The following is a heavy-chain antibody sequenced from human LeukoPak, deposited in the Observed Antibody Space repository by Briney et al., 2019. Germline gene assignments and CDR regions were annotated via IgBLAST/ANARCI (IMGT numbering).Heavy chain of an antibody. D-gene: IGHD5-12*01. J-gene: IGHJ4*02. CDR2: INPNSGGT. Sequence: GASVKVSCKASGYTFTGYYMHWVRQAPGQGLEWMGWINPNSGGTNYVQKFQGRVTMTRDTSISTAYMELSRLRSDDTAVYYCARARGYDSEYYFEYWGQGTLVTVSS. CDR1: GYTFTGYY. V-gene: IGHV1-2*02. CDR3: ARARGYDSEYYFEY.